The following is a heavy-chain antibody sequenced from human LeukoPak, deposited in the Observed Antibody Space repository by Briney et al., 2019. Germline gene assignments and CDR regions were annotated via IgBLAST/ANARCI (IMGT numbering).Heavy chain of an antibody. D-gene: IGHD6-13*01. CDR1: GFTFSSYA. J-gene: IGHJ4*02. Sequence: PGGSLRLSCAASGFTFSSYAMHWVRQAPGKGLEWVAVISYDGSNKDYADSVKGRFTISRDNSKNTLYLQMNSLRVEDTAEYYCASRYSSSWYVLDYWGQGTLVTVST. V-gene: IGHV3-30-3*01. CDR2: ISYDGSNK. CDR3: ASRYSSSWYVLDY.